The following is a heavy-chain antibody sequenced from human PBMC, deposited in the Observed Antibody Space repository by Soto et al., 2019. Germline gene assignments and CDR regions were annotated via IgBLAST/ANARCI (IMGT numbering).Heavy chain of an antibody. Sequence: LRLSCEASGFAFSGYSMNWVRQAPGKGLEWISCVSNSGGTIYYSDSVKGRFTISRDNAMNSLYLQMNSLRDEDTAVYYCARGGWNYDCLDVWGQGTTVTVSS. CDR1: GFAFSGYS. CDR3: ARGGWNYDCLDV. CDR2: VSNSGGTI. D-gene: IGHD3-3*01. J-gene: IGHJ6*02. V-gene: IGHV3-48*02.